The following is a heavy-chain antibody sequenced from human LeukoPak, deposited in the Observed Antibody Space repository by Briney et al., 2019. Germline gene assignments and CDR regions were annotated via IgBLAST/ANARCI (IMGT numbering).Heavy chain of an antibody. CDR1: GGSVSSGSYY. CDR2: IYYSGST. J-gene: IGHJ5*02. CDR3: ARDKTNWFDP. V-gene: IGHV4-61*01. Sequence: SETLSLTCTVSGGSVSSGSYYWSWIRQPPGKGLEWIGYIYYSGSTNYNPSLKRRVTITVDTSKNQFSLKLSSVTAAYTAMYYCARDKTNWFDPWGQGTLVTVSS.